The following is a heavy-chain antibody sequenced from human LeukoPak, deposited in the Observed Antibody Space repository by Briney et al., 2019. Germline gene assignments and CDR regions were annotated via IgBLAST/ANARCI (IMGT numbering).Heavy chain of an antibody. CDR1: GFIFSNYG. D-gene: IGHD1-26*01. V-gene: IGHV3-23*01. J-gene: IGHJ4*02. CDR2: IFPSGTST. Sequence: GGSLRLSCAASGFIFSNYGMSWVRQAPGKGLEWVSGIFPSGTSTYYADSVKGRFTFSRDNSKNTLYLQMDSLRAEDTALYYCAKGDLPLLYGGAFDSWGQGILVTVSS. CDR3: AKGDLPLLYGGAFDS.